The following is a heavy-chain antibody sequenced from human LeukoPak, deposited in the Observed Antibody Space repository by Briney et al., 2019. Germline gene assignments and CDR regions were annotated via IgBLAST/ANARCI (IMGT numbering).Heavy chain of an antibody. J-gene: IGHJ4*02. CDR2: IYPGDSDT. Sequence: GESLKISCKGSGYSCTSYWIIWVRQMTGKGLEWMGIIYPGDSDTRYSPSFQGQVTISADKSISTAYLQWSSLKASDTAMYYCARRIAVAGEIDYWGQGTLVTVSS. CDR1: GYSCTSYW. V-gene: IGHV5-51*01. D-gene: IGHD6-19*01. CDR3: ARRIAVAGEIDY.